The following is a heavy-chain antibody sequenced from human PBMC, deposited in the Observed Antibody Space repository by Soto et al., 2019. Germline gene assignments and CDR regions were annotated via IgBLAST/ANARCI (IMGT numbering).Heavy chain of an antibody. CDR3: AREPRCGGKCYLNYLVP. CDR2: INLGKCNT. CDR1: GYSFIYYP. J-gene: IGHJ5*02. D-gene: IGHD2-15*01. Sequence: ALVKVSCKASGYSFIYYPIHWVRQAPGQMLEWMGWINLGKCNTAYSQKLPSRENITSDHSARTVYMELSSLTAEDTAVYYCAREPRCGGKCYLNYLVPWGQGNLVTVS. V-gene: IGHV1-3*01.